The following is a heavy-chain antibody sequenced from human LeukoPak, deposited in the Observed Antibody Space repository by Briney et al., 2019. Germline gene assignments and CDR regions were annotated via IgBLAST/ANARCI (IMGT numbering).Heavy chain of an antibody. V-gene: IGHV3-7*01. CDR3: AKEFSWYRFDY. CDR1: GFTFSNYW. J-gene: IGHJ4*02. D-gene: IGHD2-15*01. CDR2: IKQDGSEK. Sequence: GGSLRLSCSASGFTFSNYWINWVRQAPGKGLEWVANIKQDGSEKYYVNSVKGRFTISRDNAKNSLYLQMNNLRVEDTAVYYCAKEFSWYRFDYWGQGILVTVS.